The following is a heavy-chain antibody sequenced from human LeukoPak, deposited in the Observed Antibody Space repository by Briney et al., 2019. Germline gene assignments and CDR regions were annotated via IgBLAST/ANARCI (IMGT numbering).Heavy chain of an antibody. V-gene: IGHV4-30-4*01. CDR3: AGVDGYDKCFDY. J-gene: IGHJ4*02. CDR2: IYYSGST. CDR1: GGSIITGDYY. D-gene: IGHD5-18*01. Sequence: PSQTLSLTCTVSGGSIITGDYYWSWIRQPPGKGLEWIGYIYYSGSTYYNPSLKSRLTISVDTSKNQFSLKLSSVTAADTAVYYCAGVDGYDKCFDYWGQGTLVTVSS.